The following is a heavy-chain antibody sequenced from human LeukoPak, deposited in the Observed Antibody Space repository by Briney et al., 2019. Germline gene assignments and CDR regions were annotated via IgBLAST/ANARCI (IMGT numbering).Heavy chain of an antibody. Sequence: GGSLRLSCAASGFTFSSSAMSWVRQAPGKGLEWVSAISGSGGSTYYADSVKGRFTISRDNSKNTLYLQMNSLRAEDTAVYYCAKDCSGGSCYDAVFDYWGQGTLVTVSS. V-gene: IGHV3-23*01. CDR1: GFTFSSSA. CDR2: ISGSGGST. D-gene: IGHD2-15*01. CDR3: AKDCSGGSCYDAVFDY. J-gene: IGHJ4*02.